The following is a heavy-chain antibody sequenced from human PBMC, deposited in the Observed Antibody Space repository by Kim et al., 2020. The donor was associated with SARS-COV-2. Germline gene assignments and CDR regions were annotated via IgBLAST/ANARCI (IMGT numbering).Heavy chain of an antibody. Sequence: SETLSLTCTVSGGSISSYYWSWIRQPPGKGLEWIGYIYYSGSTNYNPSLKSRVTISVDTSKNQFSLKLSSVTAADTAVYYCARVQSTVTTRYYYYYMDVWGKGTTVTVSS. D-gene: IGHD4-4*01. CDR1: GGSISSYY. CDR2: IYYSGST. CDR3: ARVQSTVTTRYYYYYMDV. J-gene: IGHJ6*03. V-gene: IGHV4-59*01.